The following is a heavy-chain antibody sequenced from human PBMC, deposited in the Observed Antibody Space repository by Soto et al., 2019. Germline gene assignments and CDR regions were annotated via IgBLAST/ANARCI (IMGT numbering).Heavy chain of an antibody. CDR3: ARGLSLSEWWFDY. D-gene: IGHD2-8*01. CDR1: GFTVSSNY. Sequence: EVQLVETGGGLIQPGGSLRLSCAVSGFTVSSNYMNWVRRAPGKGLEWVSVIYSGGTTDYADSVKGRFTISRDSSKNTLYLQRNSLRAEDTAVYYCARGLSLSEWWFDYWGQGTLVTVSS. J-gene: IGHJ4*02. CDR2: IYSGGTT. V-gene: IGHV3-53*02.